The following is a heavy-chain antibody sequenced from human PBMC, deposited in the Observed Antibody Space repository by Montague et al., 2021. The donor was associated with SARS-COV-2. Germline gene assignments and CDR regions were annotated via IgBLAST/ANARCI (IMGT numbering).Heavy chain of an antibody. V-gene: IGHV4-39*01. J-gene: IGHJ6*03. CDR1: GGSVSSSPYY. D-gene: IGHD3-10*01. Sequence: SETLSLTCTVSGGSVSSSPYYWVWIRQPPGMGLEWVGSISYSARTYLTLSLKIRLTISVDSSENQFSLRLSSVTAADTAVYYCASSYYYGSGTYVYNYYMDVWGKGTTVTVSS. CDR2: ISYSART. CDR3: ASSYYYGSGTYVYNYYMDV.